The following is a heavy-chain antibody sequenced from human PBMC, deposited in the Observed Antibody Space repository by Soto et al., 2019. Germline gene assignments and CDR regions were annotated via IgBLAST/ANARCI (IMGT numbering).Heavy chain of an antibody. D-gene: IGHD2-15*01. CDR2: IIPNLGIA. V-gene: IGHV1-69*04. J-gene: IGHJ4*02. CDR1: GGTFSSYT. Sequence: GASVKVSCKASGGTFSSYTISWVRQAPGQGLEWMGRIIPNLGIANYAQKFQGRVTMTTDTSTSTAYMELRSLRSDDTAVYYCARDSFRPKRYCSGGSCHPSLGYWGQGTLVTVSS. CDR3: ARDSFRPKRYCSGGSCHPSLGY.